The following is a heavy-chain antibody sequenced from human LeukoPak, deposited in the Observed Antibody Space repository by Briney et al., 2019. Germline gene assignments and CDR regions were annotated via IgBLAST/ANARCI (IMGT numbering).Heavy chain of an antibody. CDR2: INSDRSSI. CDR1: GFTFSSYW. CDR3: TTGERRYDSSGYYPYYFDY. J-gene: IGHJ4*02. Sequence: GGSLRLSCAASGFTFSSYWVHWVRQAPGKGLVWVSPINSDRSSISYADSVKGRFTISRDDSKNTLYLQMNSLKTEDTAVYYCTTGERRYDSSGYYPYYFDYWGQGTLATVSS. V-gene: IGHV3-74*01. D-gene: IGHD3-22*01.